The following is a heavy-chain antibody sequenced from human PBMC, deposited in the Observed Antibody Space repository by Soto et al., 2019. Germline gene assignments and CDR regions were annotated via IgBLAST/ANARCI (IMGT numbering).Heavy chain of an antibody. CDR3: ARGRLVGLTVYYYYYGMDV. D-gene: IGHD3-22*01. Sequence: GASVKVSCKASGGTFSSYAISWVRQAPGQGLEWMGGIIPIFGTANYAQKFQGRATITADESTSTAYMELSSLGSEDTAVYYCARGRLVGLTVYYYYYGMDVWGQGTTVTVSS. CDR1: GGTFSSYA. CDR2: IIPIFGTA. J-gene: IGHJ6*02. V-gene: IGHV1-69*13.